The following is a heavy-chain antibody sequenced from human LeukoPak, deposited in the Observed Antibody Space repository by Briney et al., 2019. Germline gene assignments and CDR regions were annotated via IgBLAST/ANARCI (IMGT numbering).Heavy chain of an antibody. D-gene: IGHD6-13*01. CDR3: AKVTAATYAVDP. J-gene: IGHJ5*02. Sequence: TGGSLRLSCAASGLTFSSYWMSWVRQAPGKGLEWVANIKKDGSEKYYVDSVKGRFTISRDNAKTSLYLQMNSLRAEDTAVYYCAKVTAATYAVDPWGQGTLVTVSS. CDR1: GLTFSSYW. CDR2: IKKDGSEK. V-gene: IGHV3-7*03.